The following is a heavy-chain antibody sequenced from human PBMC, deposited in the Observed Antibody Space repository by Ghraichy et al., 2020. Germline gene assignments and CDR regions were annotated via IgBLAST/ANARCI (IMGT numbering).Heavy chain of an antibody. D-gene: IGHD3-22*01. CDR3: ARDPPYHYESSGYYWRFDN. Sequence: ASVKVSCQASGYTFSSFGISWVRQAPGQGLEWMGWISAYGNTNYAQRLQGRVSMTTDTATSTAYMELRSLRSDDTAVYYCARDPPYHYESSGYYWRFDNWGQGTLVTVSS. J-gene: IGHJ4*02. V-gene: IGHV1-18*01. CDR2: ISAYGNT. CDR1: GYTFSSFG.